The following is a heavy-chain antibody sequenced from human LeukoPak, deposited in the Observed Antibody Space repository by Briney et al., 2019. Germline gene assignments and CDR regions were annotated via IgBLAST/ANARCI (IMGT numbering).Heavy chain of an antibody. CDR3: ARGIAVAVGNWFDP. V-gene: IGHV1-2*02. CDR2: INPNSGGT. J-gene: IGHJ5*02. Sequence: ASVKVSCKVSGYTLTELSMHWVRQAPGQGLEWMGWINPNSGGTNYAQKFQGRVTMTRDTSISTAYMELSRLRSDDTAVYYCARGIAVAVGNWFDPWGQGTLVTVSS. D-gene: IGHD6-19*01. CDR1: GYTLTELS.